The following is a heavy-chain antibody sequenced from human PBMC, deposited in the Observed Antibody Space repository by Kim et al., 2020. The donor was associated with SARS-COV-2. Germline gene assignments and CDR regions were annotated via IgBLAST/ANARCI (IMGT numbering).Heavy chain of an antibody. CDR3: ARGTDWYFDL. CDR2: IWYDGSNK. Sequence: ASGFTFSSYGMQWVRQAPGKGLEWVAVIWYDGSNKYYADSVKGRFTISRDNSKNTLYLQMNSLRAEDTAVYYCARGTDWYFDLWGRGTLAT. V-gene: IGHV3-33*01. D-gene: IGHD1-1*01. J-gene: IGHJ2*01. CDR1: GFTFSSYG.